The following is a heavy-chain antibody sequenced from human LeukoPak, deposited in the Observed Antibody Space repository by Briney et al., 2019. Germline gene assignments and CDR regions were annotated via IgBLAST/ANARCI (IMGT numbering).Heavy chain of an antibody. J-gene: IGHJ4*02. Sequence: SETLSLTCAVYGGSFSGYYWSWIRQPPGKGLEWIGEINHSGGTNYNPSLKSRVTISVDTSKNQFSLKLSSVTAADTAMYYCASRRRGYSYGYLRYYFDYWGQGTLVTVSS. CDR1: GGSFSGYY. V-gene: IGHV4-34*01. D-gene: IGHD5-18*01. CDR3: ASRRRGYSYGYLRYYFDY. CDR2: INHSGGT.